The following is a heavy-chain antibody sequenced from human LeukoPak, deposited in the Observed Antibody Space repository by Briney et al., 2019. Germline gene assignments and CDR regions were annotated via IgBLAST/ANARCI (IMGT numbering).Heavy chain of an antibody. D-gene: IGHD3-10*01. CDR3: AREGGLLSQDAFEI. Sequence: SSVTVSLQCSGCTFSSYAISWVRLPPARGLEWMGGIITICGTSNYAQKFQGRVKITADESASTAYMELSSLRAEDAAVYYCAREGGLLSQDAFEIWGQGTMVTVSS. CDR1: GCTFSSYA. CDR2: IITICGTS. V-gene: IGHV1-69*01. J-gene: IGHJ3*02.